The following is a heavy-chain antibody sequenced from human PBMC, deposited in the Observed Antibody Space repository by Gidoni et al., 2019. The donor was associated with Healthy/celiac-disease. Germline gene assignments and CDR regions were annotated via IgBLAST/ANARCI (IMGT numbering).Heavy chain of an antibody. CDR1: GGSFSGYY. V-gene: IGHV4-34*01. CDR2: INHSGST. CDR3: ARIPRGLWFQH. D-gene: IGHD2-21*01. Sequence: QVQLQQWGAGRLQPSETLSLTCAVYGGSFSGYYWSWIRQPPGTGLEWIGEINHSGSTNYNPSLKSRVTISVDTSKNQFSLKLSSVTAADTAVYYCARIPRGLWFQHWGQGTLVTVSS. J-gene: IGHJ1*01.